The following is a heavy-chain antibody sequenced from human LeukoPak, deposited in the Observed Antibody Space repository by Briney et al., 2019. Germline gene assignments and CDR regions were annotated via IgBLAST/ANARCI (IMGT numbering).Heavy chain of an antibody. J-gene: IGHJ5*02. CDR3: AKDPYKNIIAVAGTRWFDP. V-gene: IGHV3-23*01. Sequence: GGSLRLSCAASGFTFSSYAMSWVRQAPGKGLEWVSAIGGSGGSTYYADSVKGRFTISRDNSKNTLYLQMNSLRAEDTAVYYCAKDPYKNIIAVAGTRWFDPWGQGTLVTVSS. CDR2: IGGSGGST. D-gene: IGHD6-19*01. CDR1: GFTFSSYA.